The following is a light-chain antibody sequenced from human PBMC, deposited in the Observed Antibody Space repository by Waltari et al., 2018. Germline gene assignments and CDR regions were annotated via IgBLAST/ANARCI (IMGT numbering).Light chain of an antibody. J-gene: IGKJ2*01. CDR1: QTVLYADNNNY. V-gene: IGKV4-1*01. Sequence: DFVMTQSPDSLAVSLGEKATVNCKSSQTVLYADNNNYLAWYQQKPGQPPKLLIDWASNRQSGGPDRFIGSGSGTDFTLTISSLQPEDVAIYYCQQYFGTPVTFGQGTKLEIK. CDR2: WAS. CDR3: QQYFGTPVT.